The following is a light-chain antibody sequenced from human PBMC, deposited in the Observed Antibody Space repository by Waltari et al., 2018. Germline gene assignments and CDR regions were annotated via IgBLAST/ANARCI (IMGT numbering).Light chain of an antibody. V-gene: IGKV1-33*01. CDR1: QDITNF. CDR3: QQYENLPLT. Sequence: DIQMTQSPSSLSASVVDRVTITCQASQDITNFLNWYQQKPGKAPKLLIYDASNLETGVPSRFSGSGSWTDFTFTNSSLQPEDIATYYCQQYENLPLTFGGGTKVKIK. CDR2: DAS. J-gene: IGKJ4*01.